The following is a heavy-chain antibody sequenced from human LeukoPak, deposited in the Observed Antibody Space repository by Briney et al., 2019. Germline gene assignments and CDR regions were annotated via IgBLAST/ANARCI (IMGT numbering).Heavy chain of an antibody. CDR1: GYSISSGYY. J-gene: IGHJ4*02. Sequence: PSETLSLTCAVSGYSISSGYYWGWIRQPPGKGLELIGSIYHSGSTYYNPSLKSRVTISVDTSKNQFSLKLSSVTAADTAVYYCATYNTFRLGFDYWGQGTLVTVSS. D-gene: IGHD3/OR15-3a*01. CDR3: ATYNTFRLGFDY. V-gene: IGHV4-38-2*01. CDR2: IYHSGST.